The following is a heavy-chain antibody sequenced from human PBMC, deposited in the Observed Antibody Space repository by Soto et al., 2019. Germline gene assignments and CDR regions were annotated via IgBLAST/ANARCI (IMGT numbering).Heavy chain of an antibody. CDR3: ARVRFGQWGYAMDV. J-gene: IGHJ6*02. V-gene: IGHV3-11*01. Sequence: QVQLVESGGGLVKPGGSLRLSCAASGITFSDCYMNWIRQAPGKGLEWVSYMSSSGDSINYAGSVRGRFTVSRDNAKNSVSLQMNSLRAEDTAMYYCARVRFGQWGYAMDVWGQGTTVTVSS. D-gene: IGHD3-10*01. CDR1: GITFSDCY. CDR2: MSSSGDSI.